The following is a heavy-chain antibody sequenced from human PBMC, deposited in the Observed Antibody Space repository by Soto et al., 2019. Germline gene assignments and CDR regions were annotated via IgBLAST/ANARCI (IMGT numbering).Heavy chain of an antibody. D-gene: IGHD3-3*01. CDR3: ARGVYDFWSGHPKRLDY. CDR1: GFTFSGSA. V-gene: IGHV3-73*01. J-gene: IGHJ4*02. Sequence: SGGSLRLSCADSGFTFSGSAMHWVRQASRKGLEWVGRIRSKANTYATAYAVSVKGRFTISRDDSRNTAYLQMNSLKTEDTAVYYCARGVYDFWSGHPKRLDYWGQGTVVTVSS. CDR2: IRSKANTYAT.